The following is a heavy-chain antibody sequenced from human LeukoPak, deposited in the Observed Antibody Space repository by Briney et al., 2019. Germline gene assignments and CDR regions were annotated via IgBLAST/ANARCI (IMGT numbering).Heavy chain of an antibody. CDR1: GFTFSSYE. V-gene: IGHV3-7*04. Sequence: GGSLRLSCAASGFTFSSYEMNWVRQAPGKGLEWVANIKQDGSEKYYVDSVKGRFTISRDNAKNSLYLQMNSLRAEDTAVYYCARVVATMGWYYFDYWGQGTLVTVSS. J-gene: IGHJ4*02. CDR3: ARVVATMGWYYFDY. CDR2: IKQDGSEK. D-gene: IGHD5-12*01.